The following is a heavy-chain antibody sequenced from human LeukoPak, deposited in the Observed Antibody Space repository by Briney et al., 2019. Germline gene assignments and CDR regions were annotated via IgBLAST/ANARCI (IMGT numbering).Heavy chain of an antibody. CDR3: ARTMTTGYYYYYYMDV. J-gene: IGHJ6*03. CDR1: GGSISSYY. Sequence: SETLSLTCTVSGGSISSYYWSWIRQPPGKGLEWIGYIYYSGSTNYNPSLKSRVTISVDTSKNRFSLKLSSVTAADTAVYYCARTMTTGYYYYYYMDVWGKGTTVTISS. D-gene: IGHD4-17*01. CDR2: IYYSGST. V-gene: IGHV4-59*01.